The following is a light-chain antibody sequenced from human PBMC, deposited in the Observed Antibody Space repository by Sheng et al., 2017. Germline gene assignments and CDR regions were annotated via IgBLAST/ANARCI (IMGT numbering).Light chain of an antibody. Sequence: EIVLTQSPGTLSLSPGERATLSCRASQSISNYLAWYQQKPGQAPRLLIYDASNRATGITARFSGSGSGTDFTLTINRLEPEDFAMYYCHQYGNSPQTFGQGTKVEI. CDR3: HQYGNSPQT. J-gene: IGKJ1*01. CDR1: QSISNY. CDR2: DAS. V-gene: IGKV3-20*01.